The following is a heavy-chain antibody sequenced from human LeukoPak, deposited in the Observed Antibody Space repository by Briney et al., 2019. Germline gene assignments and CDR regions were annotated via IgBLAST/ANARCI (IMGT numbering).Heavy chain of an antibody. CDR2: ISYDGSNK. CDR1: GFTFSSYG. J-gene: IGHJ4*02. CDR3: ARDNYDSSGYPYY. Sequence: PGRSLRLSCAASGFTFSSYGMHWVRQAPGKGLEWVAVISYDGSNKYYADSVKGRFTISRDNSKNTLYLQMNSLRAEDTAVYYCARDNYDSSGYPYYWGQGTLVTVSS. D-gene: IGHD3-22*01. V-gene: IGHV3-30*03.